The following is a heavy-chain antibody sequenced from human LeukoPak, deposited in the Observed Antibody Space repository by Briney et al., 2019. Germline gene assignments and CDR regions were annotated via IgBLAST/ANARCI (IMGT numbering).Heavy chain of an antibody. CDR3: AKTGASGITSIDY. V-gene: IGHV3-23*01. CDR2: ISDTGGTT. J-gene: IGHJ4*02. CDR1: GFTVSNNY. Sequence: GGSLRLSCAASGFTVSNNYMSWVRQAPGKGLEWVSTISDTGGTTYYADSVKGRFTISRDNSKNTLYLQMNSLRAEDTAVYYCAKTGASGITSIDYWGQGTLVTVSS. D-gene: IGHD3-16*01.